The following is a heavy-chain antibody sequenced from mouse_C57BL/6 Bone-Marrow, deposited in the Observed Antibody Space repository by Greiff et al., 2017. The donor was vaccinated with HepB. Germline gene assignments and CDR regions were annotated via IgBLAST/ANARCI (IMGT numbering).Heavy chain of an antibody. CDR3: ARHGVLGPYAMDY. CDR2: ISNGGGST. V-gene: IGHV5-12*01. CDR1: GFTFSDYY. Sequence: EVQVVESGGGLVQPGGSLKLSCAASGFTFSDYYMYWVRQTPEKRLEWVAYISNGGGSTYYPDTVKGRFTISRDNAKNTLYLQMSRLKSEDTAMYYCARHGVLGPYAMDYWGQGTSVTVSS. D-gene: IGHD4-1*01. J-gene: IGHJ4*01.